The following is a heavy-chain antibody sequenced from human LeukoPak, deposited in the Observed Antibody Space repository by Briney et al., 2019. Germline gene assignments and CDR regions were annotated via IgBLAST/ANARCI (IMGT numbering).Heavy chain of an antibody. J-gene: IGHJ3*01. V-gene: IGHV4-4*07. CDR3: ARELRYDNSDSGAF. CDR1: RGSISGYY. D-gene: IGHD3-22*01. CDR2: IYNTENI. Sequence: SETLSLTCTVSRGSISGYYWSWIRQPAGKELEWIGRIYNTENINDNPSLKSRVTMSLDTSRNQFSLKLTSVTAADSALYYCARELRYDNSDSGAFWGQGTVVTVSS.